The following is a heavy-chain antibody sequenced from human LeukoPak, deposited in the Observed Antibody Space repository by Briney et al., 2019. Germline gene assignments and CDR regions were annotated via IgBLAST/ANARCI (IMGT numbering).Heavy chain of an antibody. CDR3: ARLDIVVVPAAIQVFDY. CDR2: IYYSGST. J-gene: IGHJ4*02. CDR1: GGSISSSSYY. D-gene: IGHD2-2*02. V-gene: IGHV4-39*01. Sequence: PSETLSLTCTVSGGSISSSSYYWGWIRQPPGKGLEGIGSIYYSGSTYYNPSLKSRVTISVDTSKNQFSLKLSSVTAADTAVYYCARLDIVVVPAAIQVFDYWGQGTLVTVSS.